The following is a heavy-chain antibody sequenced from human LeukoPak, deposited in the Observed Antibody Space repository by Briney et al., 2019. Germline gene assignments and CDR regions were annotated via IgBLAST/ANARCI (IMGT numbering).Heavy chain of an antibody. Sequence: HRASVKVSCKASGYTFTSYAMHWVRQAPGQRLEWMGWINAGNGNTKYSQEFQGRVTITRDTSASTAYMELSSLRSEDMAVYYCARGIPGIAVAGYDYWGQGTLVTVSS. V-gene: IGHV1-3*03. CDR1: GYTFTSYA. D-gene: IGHD6-19*01. CDR3: ARGIPGIAVAGYDY. CDR2: INAGNGNT. J-gene: IGHJ4*02.